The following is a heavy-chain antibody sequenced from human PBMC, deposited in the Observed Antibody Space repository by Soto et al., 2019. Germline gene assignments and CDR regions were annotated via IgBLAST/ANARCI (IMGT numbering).Heavy chain of an antibody. J-gene: IGHJ4*02. V-gene: IGHV4-34*01. Sequence: SETLSLTCAVYGGSFSGYYWSWIRQPPGKGLEWIGEINHSGSTYYNPSLKSRVTISVDTSKNQFSLKLSSVTAADTAVYYCARQGVSRIAARRAFDYWGQGTLVTVSS. CDR1: GGSFSGYY. CDR3: ARQGVSRIAARRAFDY. D-gene: IGHD6-6*01. CDR2: INHSGST.